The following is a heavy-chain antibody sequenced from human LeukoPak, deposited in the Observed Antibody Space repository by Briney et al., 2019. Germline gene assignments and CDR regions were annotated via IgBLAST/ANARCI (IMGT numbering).Heavy chain of an antibody. CDR3: VRGSTLRHYQY. CDR2: IYYSGST. D-gene: IGHD3-16*01. CDR1: GGSISSTTYY. J-gene: IGHJ4*02. Sequence: PSETLSLTCTVSGGSISSTTYYWGWIRRPPGKGLEWIGSIYYSGSTYYNPSLKSRVTVSVDASKNQFSLNLSSVTAADTAVYYCVRGSTLRHYQYWGQGTLVTVSS. V-gene: IGHV4-39*01.